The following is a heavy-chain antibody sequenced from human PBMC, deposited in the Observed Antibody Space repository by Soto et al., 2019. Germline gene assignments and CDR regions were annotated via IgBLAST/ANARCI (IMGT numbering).Heavy chain of an antibody. CDR1: GVTFSSYG. Sequence: QVQLVESGGGVVQPGRSLRLSCVASGVTFSSYGMHWVRQAPGKGLEWVAVISYDGTNKYYADSVKGRFTISRDDSKNTLYLQMNSLRPEDTAVYYCAKEKATRGYSFLVDYWGQGTLVTVSS. CDR2: ISYDGTNK. J-gene: IGHJ4*02. D-gene: IGHD5-18*01. V-gene: IGHV3-30*18. CDR3: AKEKATRGYSFLVDY.